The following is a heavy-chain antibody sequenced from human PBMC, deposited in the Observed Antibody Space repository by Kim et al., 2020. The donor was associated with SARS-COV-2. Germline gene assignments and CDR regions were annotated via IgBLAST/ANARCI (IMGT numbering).Heavy chain of an antibody. D-gene: IGHD2-2*02. J-gene: IGHJ4*02. CDR2: ISDSGSDT. V-gene: IGHV3-23*01. CDR3: VKGDCSSVSCYTADS. CDR1: GFTFSSYA. Sequence: GGSLRLSCAASGFTFSSYAMSWVRQAPGTGLEWVSSISDSGSDTYYAGSVKGRFSISRDNSMNTLSLQMNSLRAEDTALYYCVKGDCSSVSCYTADSWGRGTLVTVSS.